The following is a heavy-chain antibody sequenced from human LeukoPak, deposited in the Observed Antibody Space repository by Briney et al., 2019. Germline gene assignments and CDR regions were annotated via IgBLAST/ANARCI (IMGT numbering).Heavy chain of an antibody. CDR1: GFTFSDYY. V-gene: IGHV3-11*01. Sequence: PGGSLRLSCAASGFTFSDYYMSWIRQAPGKGLEWVSYISSSGSTIYYADSVKGRFTISRDNAKNSLYLQMNSLRAEDTAVYYCASSRGQWPRETNFDYWGQGTLVTVSS. J-gene: IGHJ4*02. CDR3: ASSRGQWPRETNFDY. CDR2: ISSSGSTI. D-gene: IGHD6-19*01.